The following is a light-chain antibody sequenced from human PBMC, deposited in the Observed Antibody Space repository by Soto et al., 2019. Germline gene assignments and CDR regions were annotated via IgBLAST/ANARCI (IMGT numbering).Light chain of an antibody. V-gene: IGLV1-40*01. J-gene: IGLJ2*01. CDR1: RSNIGAGYD. CDR3: QSYDISLSVSVV. Sequence: QSVLTQPPSVSGAPGQRVTISCTGSRSNIGAGYDVQWYQQLPGAAPRLLIFGNTNRPSGVPDRFSGSRSGTSASLAISGLQAEDEADYYCQSYDISLSVSVVFGGGTKLTVL. CDR2: GNT.